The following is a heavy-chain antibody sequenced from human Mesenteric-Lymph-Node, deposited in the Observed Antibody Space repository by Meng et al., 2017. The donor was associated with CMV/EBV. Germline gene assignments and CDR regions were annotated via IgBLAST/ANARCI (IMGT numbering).Heavy chain of an antibody. CDR2: IYYSGST. CDR1: GGSISSSSYY. CDR3: AGVSAIFSGSPALDY. Sequence: SETLSLTCTVSGGSISSSSYYWGWIRQPPGKGLEWIGSIYYSGSTYYNPSLKSRVTISVDTSKNQFSLKLSSVTAADTAVYYCAGVSAIFSGSPALDYWGQGTLVTVSS. D-gene: IGHD1-26*01. J-gene: IGHJ4*02. V-gene: IGHV4-39*07.